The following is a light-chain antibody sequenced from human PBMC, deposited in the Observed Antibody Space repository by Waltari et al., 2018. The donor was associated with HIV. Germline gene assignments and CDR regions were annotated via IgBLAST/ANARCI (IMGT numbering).Light chain of an antibody. Sequence: QSALTQPRSVSGSPGQSVPISCIGTSSDVGGYDFVSWYQQHPGKAPKLMIYDVGKRPSGVPARFSGYKSGNTASLTISGLQAEDEADYFCCSYAGNFFVFGTGTQVSVL. V-gene: IGLV2-11*01. CDR3: CSYAGNFFV. J-gene: IGLJ1*01. CDR1: SSDVGGYDF. CDR2: DVG.